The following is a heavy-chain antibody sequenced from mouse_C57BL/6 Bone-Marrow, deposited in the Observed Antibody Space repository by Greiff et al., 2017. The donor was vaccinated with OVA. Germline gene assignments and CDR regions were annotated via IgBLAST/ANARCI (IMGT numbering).Heavy chain of an antibody. J-gene: IGHJ1*01. CDR3: ASGFDV. CDR2: INPGSGGT. CDR1: GYAFTNYL. Sequence: VKLQQSGAELVRPGTSVKVSCKASGYAFTNYLIEWVKQRPGQGLEWIGVINPGSGGTNYNEKFKGKATLTADKSSSTAYMQLSSLTSEDSAVYFCASGFDVWGAGTTVTVSS. D-gene: IGHD4-1*01. V-gene: IGHV1-54*01.